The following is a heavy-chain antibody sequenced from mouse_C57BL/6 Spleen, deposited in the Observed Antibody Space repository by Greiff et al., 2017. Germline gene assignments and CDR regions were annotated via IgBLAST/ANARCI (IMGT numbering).Heavy chain of an antibody. CDR1: GFTFSDYY. D-gene: IGHD4-1*01. V-gene: IGHV5-16*01. CDR2: INYDGSST. Sequence: EVKVVESEGGLVQPGSSMKLSCTASGFTFSDYYMAWVRQVPEKGLEWVANINYDGSSTYYLDSLKSRFIISRDNAKNILYMQMSSLKSEDTATYYCAREVGTGTFDYWGQGTTLTVSS. CDR3: AREVGTGTFDY. J-gene: IGHJ2*01.